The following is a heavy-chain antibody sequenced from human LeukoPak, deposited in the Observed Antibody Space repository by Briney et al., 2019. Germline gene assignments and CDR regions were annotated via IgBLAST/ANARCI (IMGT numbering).Heavy chain of an antibody. CDR3: ARGYDYGDFYLGY. J-gene: IGHJ4*02. CDR2: IYYSGST. CDR1: GGSISSSSYH. Sequence: SESLTLTCTASGGSISSSSYHWGRLRQAQGKELEWLGSIYYSGSTYYNPFLDSRATISVDTTNNQYSLKLSLVTDAATVVYYCARGYDYGDFYLGYWGRGTGVSVFS. V-gene: IGHV4-39*07. D-gene: IGHD4-17*01.